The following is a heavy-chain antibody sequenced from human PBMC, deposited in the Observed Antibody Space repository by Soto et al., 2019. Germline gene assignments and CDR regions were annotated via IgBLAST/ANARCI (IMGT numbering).Heavy chain of an antibody. D-gene: IGHD6-19*01. CDR3: ARDAPLGYSSGWFGMDY. CDR1: GYTFTSYA. J-gene: IGHJ4*02. V-gene: IGHV1-3*01. CDR2: INAGNGNT. Sequence: QVQLVQSGAEVKKPGASVKVSCKASGYTFTSYAIHWVRQAPGQSFEWMGLINAGNGNTKYSQKFQGRVTITRDTSASTAYMELSSLSSEDTAVYYCARDAPLGYSSGWFGMDYWGQGTLVTVSS.